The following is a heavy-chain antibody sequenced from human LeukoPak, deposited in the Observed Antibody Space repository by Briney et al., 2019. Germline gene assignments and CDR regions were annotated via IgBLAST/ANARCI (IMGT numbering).Heavy chain of an antibody. CDR2: IKQDGSEK. J-gene: IGHJ4*02. V-gene: IGHV3-7*01. Sequence: GGSLRLSCAASGFTFNNHWMCWIRQAPGKGLEWVANIKQDGSEKFYVDSVKGRFTISRDNAKNSLYLQMNSLRAEDTAVYYCARDELWTVVEPALDYWGQGTLVTVSS. CDR1: GFTFNNHW. D-gene: IGHD2-2*01. CDR3: ARDELWTVVEPALDY.